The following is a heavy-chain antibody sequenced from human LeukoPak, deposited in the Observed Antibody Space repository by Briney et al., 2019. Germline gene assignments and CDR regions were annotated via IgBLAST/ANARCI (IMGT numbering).Heavy chain of an antibody. J-gene: IGHJ4*02. CDR1: GYTFTRYY. CDR2: INPNSGGT. V-gene: IGHV1-2*02. CDR3: AREEYYYDSSGYLPAFVDY. D-gene: IGHD3-22*01. Sequence: ASVKVSCKASGYTFTRYYMHWVRQAPGQGVEWMGWINPNSGGTNYAQKFQGRVTMTRDTSISTAYMELSRLRSDDAAVYYCAREEYYYDSSGYLPAFVDYWGQGTLVTVSS.